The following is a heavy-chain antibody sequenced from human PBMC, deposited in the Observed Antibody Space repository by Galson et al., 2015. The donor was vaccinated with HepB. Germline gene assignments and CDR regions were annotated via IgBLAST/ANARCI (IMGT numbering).Heavy chain of an antibody. CDR3: ARHLTYCSSTSCYNLYYYYYGMDV. D-gene: IGHD2-2*02. V-gene: IGHV5-10-1*01. J-gene: IGHJ6*02. CDR2: IDPSDSYT. Sequence: QSGAEVKEPGESLKISCKGSGYSFTSYWISWVRQMPGKGLEWMGRIDPSDSYTNYSPSFQGHVTISADKSISTAYLQWSSLKASDTAMYYCARHLTYCSSTSCYNLYYYYYGMDVWGQGTTVTVSS. CDR1: GYSFTSYW.